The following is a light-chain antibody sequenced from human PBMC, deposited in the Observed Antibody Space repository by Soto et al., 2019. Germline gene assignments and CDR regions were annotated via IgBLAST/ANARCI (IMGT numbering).Light chain of an antibody. CDR1: SSDVGNYKY. CDR2: EVS. CDR3: FSYTRSGAYV. J-gene: IGLJ1*01. Sequence: QSALTQPASVSGSPGQSITISCTGTSSDVGNYKYVSWYQQHPGKAPKLMIYEVSNRPSGVSNRFSGSKSGNTASLTISGRQAEDETDYYCFSYTRSGAYVFGTGTLSPS. V-gene: IGLV2-14*01.